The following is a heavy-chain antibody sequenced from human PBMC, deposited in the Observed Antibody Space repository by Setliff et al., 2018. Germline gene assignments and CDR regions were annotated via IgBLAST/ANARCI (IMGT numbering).Heavy chain of an antibody. D-gene: IGHD5-18*01. CDR3: ARAPSVELVTIRTNSWFTY. V-gene: IGHV1-18*01. Sequence: ASVKVSCKASGYTFRNYAFAWGRQAPGQGLEWVGWTSVYNGDTNYAQKFQGRVTLTTDTSTSTAYMELRSLTTDDSAFYYCARAPSVELVTIRTNSWFTYWGQGTLVTVSS. J-gene: IGHJ4*02. CDR1: GYTFRNYA. CDR2: TSVYNGDT.